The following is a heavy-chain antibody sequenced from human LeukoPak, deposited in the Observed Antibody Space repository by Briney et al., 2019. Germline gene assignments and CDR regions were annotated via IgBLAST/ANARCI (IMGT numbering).Heavy chain of an antibody. D-gene: IGHD3-10*01. V-gene: IGHV1-46*01. J-gene: IGHJ4*02. CDR1: GYTFTSYY. Sequence: ASVKVSCRASGYTFTSYYMHWVRQAPGQGLEWMGIINPSGGSTSYAQKFQGRVTMTRDTSTSTVYMELSSLRSEDTAVYYCARIISRVGSGLTFHYWGQGTLVTVSS. CDR2: INPSGGST. CDR3: ARIISRVGSGLTFHY.